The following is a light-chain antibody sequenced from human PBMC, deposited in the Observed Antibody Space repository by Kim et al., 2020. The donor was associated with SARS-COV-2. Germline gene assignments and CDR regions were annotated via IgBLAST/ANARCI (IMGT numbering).Light chain of an antibody. V-gene: IGKV1-8*01. Sequence: AIRITQSPSSLSASTGDRVTITCRASQGISSYLAWYQQKPGKAPKLLIYAASTLQSGVPSRFSGSGSGTDFTLTISCLQSEDFATYYCQQYYSYPPLTFGGGTEVDIK. CDR2: AAS. CDR3: QQYYSYPPLT. CDR1: QGISSY. J-gene: IGKJ4*01.